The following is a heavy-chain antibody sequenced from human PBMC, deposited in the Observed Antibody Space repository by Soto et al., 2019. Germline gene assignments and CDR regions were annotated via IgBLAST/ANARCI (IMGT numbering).Heavy chain of an antibody. D-gene: IGHD3-3*01. V-gene: IGHV4-39*01. J-gene: IGHJ4*02. CDR2: SFYRGST. CDR3: ATADGFGVVTSFFKY. CDR1: VGCISSRSHY. Sequence: QLQLQESGPGLVKPSETLSLTCTVSVGCISSRSHYCGWIRQSPGKHLEWIGSSFYRGSTHYNPSLKTRVTISVDTSKNQVSLKLYSVTAADTAVYSCATADGFGVVTSFFKYWGQGILVTVSS.